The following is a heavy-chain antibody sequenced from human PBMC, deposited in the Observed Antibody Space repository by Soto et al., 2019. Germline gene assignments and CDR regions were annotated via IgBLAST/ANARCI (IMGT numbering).Heavy chain of an antibody. J-gene: IGHJ4*02. Sequence: GGSLRLSCAASGFIFDDYSMHWIRQPPGKGLEWVSLISWDGVDTYYADSVKGRFTASRDNSKNSLYLQINSLTTDDTALYYCAKLGSSADSFDYWGQGTLITVSS. CDR3: AKLGSSADSFDY. CDR1: GFIFDDYS. V-gene: IGHV3-43*01. CDR2: ISWDGVDT. D-gene: IGHD6-6*01.